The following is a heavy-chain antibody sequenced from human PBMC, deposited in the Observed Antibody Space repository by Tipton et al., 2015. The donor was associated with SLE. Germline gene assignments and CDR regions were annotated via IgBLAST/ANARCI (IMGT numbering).Heavy chain of an antibody. CDR2: IYTSGST. V-gene: IGHV4-34*01. CDR3: ARGWRMGNAFDI. D-gene: IGHD7-27*01. CDR1: GGSFSVYY. J-gene: IGHJ3*02. Sequence: TLSLTCAVYGGSFSVYYWSWIRQPPEKGLEWIGRIYTSGSTNYNPSLKSRVTISVDTSKNQFSLKLSSVTAADTAVYYCARGWRMGNAFDIWGQGTMVTVSS.